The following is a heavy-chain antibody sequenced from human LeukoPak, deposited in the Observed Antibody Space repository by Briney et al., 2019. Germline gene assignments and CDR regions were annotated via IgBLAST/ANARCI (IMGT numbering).Heavy chain of an antibody. CDR2: IWYDGSYK. J-gene: IGHJ3*02. CDR3: ARTVTDDHNRLGALDI. D-gene: IGHD2-21*01. CDR1: GYTFSSHG. Sequence: GGSLRLSCAASGYTFSSHGMHWVRQAPDKGLEWVAIIWYDGSYKYYADSVQGRFTISRDNSKNTLYLQMNSLRAEDTAVYYCARTVTDDHNRLGALDIWGQGTMVTVSS. V-gene: IGHV3-33*01.